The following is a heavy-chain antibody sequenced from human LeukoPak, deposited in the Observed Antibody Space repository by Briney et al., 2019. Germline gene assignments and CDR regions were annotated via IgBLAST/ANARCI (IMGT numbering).Heavy chain of an antibody. V-gene: IGHV4-61*03. CDR2: IHYSGST. CDR1: GASVSSGSYY. J-gene: IGHJ4*02. CDR3: ARDREGTSGSYFDS. D-gene: IGHD1-26*01. Sequence: SETLSLTCTVSGASVSSGSYYWSWIRQPPGKGLEWIGYIHYSGSTNYNPSLKSRVTMSVDTSKNHFSLNLNSVTAADTAVYYCARDREGTSGSYFDSWGLGTLVIVSS.